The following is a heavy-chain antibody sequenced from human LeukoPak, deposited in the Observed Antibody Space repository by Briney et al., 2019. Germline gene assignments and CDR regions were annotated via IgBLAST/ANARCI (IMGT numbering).Heavy chain of an antibody. CDR3: ARSGWYSDGMGV. J-gene: IGHJ6*04. CDR1: GFTFSTYS. D-gene: IGHD6-19*01. CDR2: ISSSSSYI. V-gene: IGHV3-21*01. Sequence: PGGSLRLSCAASGFTFSTYSMNWVRQAPGKGLEWVSSISSSSSYIYYADSVKGRFTISRDNAKNSLYLQMNSLRAEDTAVYYCARSGWYSDGMGVWGKGTTVTVSS.